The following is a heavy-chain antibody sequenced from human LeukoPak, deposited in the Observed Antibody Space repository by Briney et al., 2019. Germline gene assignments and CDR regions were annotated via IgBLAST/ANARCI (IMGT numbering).Heavy chain of an antibody. D-gene: IGHD2/OR15-2a*01. V-gene: IGHV3-74*01. J-gene: IGHJ4*02. Sequence: PGGSLRLSCAASGNYWMHWVRQAPGKGLVWVSHINSDGSWTSYADSVKGRFTISKVNAKNTVYLQMNSLRAEDTAVYYCVSFYETYWGWGTLVTVSS. CDR3: VSFYETY. CDR1: GNYW. CDR2: INSDGSWT.